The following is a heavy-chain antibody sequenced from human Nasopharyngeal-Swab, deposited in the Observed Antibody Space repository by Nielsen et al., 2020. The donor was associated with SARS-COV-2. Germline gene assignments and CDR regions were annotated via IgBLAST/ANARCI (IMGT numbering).Heavy chain of an antibody. CDR3: ARIFYCSSTSCSPDY. D-gene: IGHD2-2*01. J-gene: IGHJ4*02. Sequence: GSLRLSCTVSGGSISSYYWSWIRQPPGKGLEWIGYIYYSGSTNYNPSLKSRVTISVDTSKNQFSLKLSSVTAADTAVYHCARIFYCSSTSCSPDYWGQGTLVTVSS. V-gene: IGHV4-59*01. CDR2: IYYSGST. CDR1: GGSISSYY.